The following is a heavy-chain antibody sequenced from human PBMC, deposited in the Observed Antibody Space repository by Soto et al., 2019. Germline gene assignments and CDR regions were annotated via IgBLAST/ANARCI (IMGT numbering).Heavy chain of an antibody. V-gene: IGHV4-34*01. CDR3: ARTGGGTIFGVVIDYYYVMDV. D-gene: IGHD3-3*01. Sequence: PSETLSLTCAVYGGSFSGYYWSWIRQPPGKGLEWIGEINHSGSTNYNPSLKSRVTISVDTSKNQFSLKLSSVTAADTAVYYCARTGGGTIFGVVIDYYYVMDVWGQGTTVTVSS. J-gene: IGHJ6*02. CDR2: INHSGST. CDR1: GGSFSGYY.